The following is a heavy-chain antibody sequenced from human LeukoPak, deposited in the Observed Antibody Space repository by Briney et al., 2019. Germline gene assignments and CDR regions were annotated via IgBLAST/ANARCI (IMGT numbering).Heavy chain of an antibody. V-gene: IGHV3-30*02. J-gene: IGHJ5*02. CDR2: IRYDGSNK. D-gene: IGHD3-3*01. CDR1: GFTFSSYG. Sequence: GGSLRLSCAASGFTFSSYGMHWVRQAPGKGLEWVAFIRYDGSNKYYADSVKGRFTISRDNSKNTLYLQMNSLRAEDTAVYYCAKDYTETYYDFWSATGGFDPWGQGTLVTVSS. CDR3: AKDYTETYYDFWSATGGFDP.